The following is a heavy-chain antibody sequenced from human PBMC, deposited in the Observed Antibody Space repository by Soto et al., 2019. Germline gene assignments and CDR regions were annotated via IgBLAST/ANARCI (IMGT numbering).Heavy chain of an antibody. CDR1: GFTFSSYA. Sequence: GGSLRFSCAASGFTFSSYAMSWVRQAPGKGLEWVSAISGSGGSTYYADSVKGRFTISRDNSKNTLYLQMNSLRAEDTAVYYCAKAQHDYSNYEVNDYYYYGMDVWGQGTTVTVSS. J-gene: IGHJ6*02. D-gene: IGHD4-4*01. CDR3: AKAQHDYSNYEVNDYYYYGMDV. CDR2: ISGSGGST. V-gene: IGHV3-23*01.